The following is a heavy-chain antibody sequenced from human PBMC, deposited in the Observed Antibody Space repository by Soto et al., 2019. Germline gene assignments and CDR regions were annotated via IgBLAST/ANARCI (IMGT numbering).Heavy chain of an antibody. V-gene: IGHV1-2*04. CDR1: GYTFTGYD. D-gene: IGHD6-13*01. J-gene: IGHJ5*02. Sequence: ASVKVSCKASGYTFTGYDMHWVRQAPGQGLEWMGWINPNSGGTNYAQKFQGWVTMTRDTSISTAYMELSRLRSDDTAVYYCARDSIAAAGENWLDPWGQGTLVTVSS. CDR2: INPNSGGT. CDR3: ARDSIAAAGENWLDP.